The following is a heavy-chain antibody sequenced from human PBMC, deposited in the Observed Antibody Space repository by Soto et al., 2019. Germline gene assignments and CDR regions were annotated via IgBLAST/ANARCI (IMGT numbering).Heavy chain of an antibody. J-gene: IGHJ3*02. CDR1: GASISSGGNN. D-gene: IGHD3-10*01. CDR3: ARWFGEPADAFDI. CDR2: IYYSGST. Sequence: QVQLQESGPGLVKPSQTLSLTCTVSGASISSGGNNWSWIRQHPGKGLEWIGYIYYSGSTYYNPSLKSRVTISVDTSKNQFSLKLSSVTAADTAVYYCARWFGEPADAFDIWGQGTMVTVSS. V-gene: IGHV4-31*03.